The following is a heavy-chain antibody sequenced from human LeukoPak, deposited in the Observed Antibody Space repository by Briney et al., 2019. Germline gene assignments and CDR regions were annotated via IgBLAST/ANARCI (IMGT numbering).Heavy chain of an antibody. CDR2: ITHSGST. D-gene: IGHD5-12*01. CDR1: GESFSGHY. Sequence: KPSDTLSLTCAVYGESFSGHYWSWIRQPPGKGLEWIGEITHSGSTNYNPSLKSRVSISVDTSKNQFSLKMRSVTAADTAVYFCASGSSGYDPWGQGTLVTVSS. V-gene: IGHV4-34*01. CDR3: ASGSSGYDP. J-gene: IGHJ5*02.